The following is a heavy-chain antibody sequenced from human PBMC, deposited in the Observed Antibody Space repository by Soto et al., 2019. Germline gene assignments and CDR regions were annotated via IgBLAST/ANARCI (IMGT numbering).Heavy chain of an antibody. CDR3: AREIFGVIISGGRDAFDI. Sequence: ASVKVSCKASGGTFSTYAISWVLQAPGQGLEWMGGIIPTFGTAKYAQKFQGRVTITADESTSTAYMELSSLGSEDTAVYYCAREIFGVIISGGRDAFDIWGQGTMVTVSS. D-gene: IGHD3-3*01. CDR2: IIPTFGTA. CDR1: GGTFSTYA. J-gene: IGHJ3*02. V-gene: IGHV1-69*13.